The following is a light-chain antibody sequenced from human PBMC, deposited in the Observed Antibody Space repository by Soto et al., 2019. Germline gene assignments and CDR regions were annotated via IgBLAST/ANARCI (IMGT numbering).Light chain of an antibody. CDR3: AAWDDSLNAVV. V-gene: IGLV1-36*01. J-gene: IGLJ2*01. Sequence: QSVLTQPPSVSDAPRQRATISCSGSSSNIGNNAVTWYQHLPGKAPKLLIYYDRLLPSGVSDRFSGSKSGTSASLAISGLQSEDEADYYCAAWDDSLNAVVFGGGTQLTVL. CDR2: YDR. CDR1: SSNIGNNA.